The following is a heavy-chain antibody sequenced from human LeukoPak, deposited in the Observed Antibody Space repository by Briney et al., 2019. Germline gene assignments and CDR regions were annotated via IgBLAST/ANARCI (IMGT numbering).Heavy chain of an antibody. Sequence: ASVKVSCKASGYTFTGYYMHWVRQAPGQGLEWMGWINPNHGDTNYAQKFQDRVSMTRDTSISTAYMELSRLRSDDTAVYYCATEGVSYNDGGYDPFDYWGQGTLVTVSS. CDR2: INPNHGDT. J-gene: IGHJ4*02. D-gene: IGHD5-12*01. V-gene: IGHV1-2*02. CDR1: GYTFTGYY. CDR3: ATEGVSYNDGGYDPFDY.